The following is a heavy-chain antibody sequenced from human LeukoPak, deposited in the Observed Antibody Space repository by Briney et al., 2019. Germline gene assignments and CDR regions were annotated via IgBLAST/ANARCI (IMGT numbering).Heavy chain of an antibody. CDR2: ISSSGNTI. CDR3: ATMPYCSSAACYDFGMDV. CDR1: GFTISDYY. V-gene: IGHV3-11*01. J-gene: IGHJ6*02. D-gene: IGHD2-2*01. Sequence: PGGSLRLSCAASGFTISDYYMSWIRQAPGKGLEWVSYISSSGNTIKYADSVKRRFTISRDNPKNSLYLQMNSLRGEDTAVYYCATMPYCSSAACYDFGMDVWGQGTTVTVSS.